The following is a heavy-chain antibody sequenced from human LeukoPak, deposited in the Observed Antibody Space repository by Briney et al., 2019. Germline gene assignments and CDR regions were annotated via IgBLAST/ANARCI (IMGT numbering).Heavy chain of an antibody. J-gene: IGHJ4*02. CDR3: ARRGGSSSRRSPIDY. CDR2: IKKDGSQR. Sequence: GGSLRLSCTASGFTFSDNWMTWVRQAPGPGQERVANIKKDGSQRYYVDSVRGRFTISRDNAKNSLFLQMNGLRAEDTAVYYCARRGGSSSRRSPIDYWGQGTLVTVSS. CDR1: GFTFSDNW. V-gene: IGHV3-7*01. D-gene: IGHD6-6*01.